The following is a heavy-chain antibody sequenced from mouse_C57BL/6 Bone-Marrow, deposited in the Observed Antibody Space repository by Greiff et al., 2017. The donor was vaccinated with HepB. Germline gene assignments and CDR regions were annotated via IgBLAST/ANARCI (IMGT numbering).Heavy chain of an antibody. CDR3: ARTIPTYYYAMDY. CDR2: ISSGSSTI. CDR1: GFTFSDYG. J-gene: IGHJ4*01. Sequence: EVMLVESGGGLVKPGGSLKLSCAASGFTFSDYGMHWVRQAPEKGLEWVAYISSGSSTIYYADKVKGRFTISRDNDKNTLFLQMTSLRSEDTAMYYCARTIPTYYYAMDYWGQGTSVIVSS. V-gene: IGHV5-17*01.